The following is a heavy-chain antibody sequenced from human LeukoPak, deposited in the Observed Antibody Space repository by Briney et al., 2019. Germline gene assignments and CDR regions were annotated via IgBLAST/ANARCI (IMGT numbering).Heavy chain of an antibody. V-gene: IGHV4-34*01. CDR1: GGSFSGYY. Sequence: PSETLSLTCAVYGGSFSGYYWSWIRQPPGKGLEWIGEIYHSGSTNYNPSLKSRVTISVDTSKNQFSLKLSSVTAADTAVYYCARERGTYYYYYMDVWGKGTTVTISS. CDR3: ARERGTYYYYYMDV. CDR2: IYHSGST. D-gene: IGHD3-16*01. J-gene: IGHJ6*03.